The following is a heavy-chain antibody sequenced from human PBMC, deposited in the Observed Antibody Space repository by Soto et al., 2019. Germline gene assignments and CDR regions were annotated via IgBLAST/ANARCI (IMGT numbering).Heavy chain of an antibody. J-gene: IGHJ6*02. CDR2: IYYSGST. CDR3: ARGRHDFWSGIHYYYYGMDV. D-gene: IGHD3-3*01. Sequence: SETLSLTCAVYGGSFSGYYWSWIRQPPGKGLEWIGYIYYSGSTYYNPSLKSRVTISVDTSKNQFSLKLSSVTAADTAVYYCARGRHDFWSGIHYYYYGMDVWGQGTTVTVSS. CDR1: GGSFSGYY. V-gene: IGHV4-34*09.